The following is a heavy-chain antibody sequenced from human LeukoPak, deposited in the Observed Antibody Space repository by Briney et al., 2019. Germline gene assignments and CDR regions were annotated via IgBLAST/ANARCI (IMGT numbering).Heavy chain of an antibody. J-gene: IGHJ4*02. CDR2: IIPIFGTA. Sequence: ASVKVSRKASGGTFSSYAISWVRQAPGQGLEWMGGIIPIFGTANYAQKFQGRVTITADESTSTAYMELSSLRSEDTAVYYCARNYDSSGYLFDYWGQGTLVTVSS. CDR3: ARNYDSSGYLFDY. CDR1: GGTFSSYA. V-gene: IGHV1-69*13. D-gene: IGHD3-22*01.